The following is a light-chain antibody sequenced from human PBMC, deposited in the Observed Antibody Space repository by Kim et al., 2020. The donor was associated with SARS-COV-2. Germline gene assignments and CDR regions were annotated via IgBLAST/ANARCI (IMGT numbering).Light chain of an antibody. CDR3: AAWDDSLNGWV. CDR2: SND. CDR1: SSNIGSNT. Sequence: ELTQPPSASGTPGQRVTISCSGSSSNIGSNTVNWYQQLPGTAPKLLVFSNDQRPSGVPDRFSGSKSGTSASLAISGLQSDDESDYYCAAWDDSLNGWVFGGGTQLTVL. V-gene: IGLV1-44*01. J-gene: IGLJ3*02.